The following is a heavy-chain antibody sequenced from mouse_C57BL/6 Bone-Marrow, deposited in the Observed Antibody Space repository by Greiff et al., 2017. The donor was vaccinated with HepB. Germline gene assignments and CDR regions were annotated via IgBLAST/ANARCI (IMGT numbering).Heavy chain of an antibody. CDR1: GYTFTSYW. CDR2: IHPNSGST. V-gene: IGHV1-64*01. CDR3: ALMITTLRAWFAY. Sequence: QVQLQQPGAELVKPGASVKLSCKASGYTFTSYWMHWVKQRPGQGLEWIGMIHPNSGSTNYNEKFKSKATLTVDKSSSTAYMQLSSLTSEDSAVYYCALMITTLRAWFAYWGQGTLVTVSA. J-gene: IGHJ3*01. D-gene: IGHD2-4*01.